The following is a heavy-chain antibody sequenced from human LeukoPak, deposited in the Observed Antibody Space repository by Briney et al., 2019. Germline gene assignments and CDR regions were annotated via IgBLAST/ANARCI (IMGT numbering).Heavy chain of an antibody. D-gene: IGHD3-3*01. CDR3: ARGPNVSDFWSGYSYFQH. Sequence: SETLSLTCAVYGGSFSGYYWSWLRQPPGKGREWIGEINHSGSTNYKPSLKSRVTISVDTSKNQFSLLLSSVTAADTAVYYCARGPNVSDFWSGYSYFQHWGQGTLVTVSS. CDR2: INHSGST. J-gene: IGHJ1*01. V-gene: IGHV4-34*01. CDR1: GGSFSGYY.